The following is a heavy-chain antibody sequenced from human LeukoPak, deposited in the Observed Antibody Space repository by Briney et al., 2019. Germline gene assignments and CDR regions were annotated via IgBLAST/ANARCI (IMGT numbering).Heavy chain of an antibody. CDR1: GDGFDNYW. CDR3: ARRAHLAQLGFHWFDP. D-gene: IGHD3-10*01. V-gene: IGHV5-51*01. CDR2: IHPSSSAT. Sequence: GESLKISCRVSGDGFDNYWIGWVRNMSGEGLQWVAIIHPSSSATHYSPSFQGRVSISADKAITTAYLQWNSLRTSDTAIYFSARRAHLAQLGFHWFDPWGQGTLVNVSS. J-gene: IGHJ5*02.